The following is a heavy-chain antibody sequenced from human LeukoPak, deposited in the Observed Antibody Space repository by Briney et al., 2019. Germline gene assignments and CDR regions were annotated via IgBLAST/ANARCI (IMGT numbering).Heavy chain of an antibody. CDR2: ISFDGSTK. CDR3: AKHGYSGYDFLVY. Sequence: PGGSLRLSCAASGFAFSLYGMHWVRQAPGKGLEWVAVISFDGSTKYYPDSVKGRFTISRDNSKNTLYLQMNRLRAEDTAVYYCAKHGYSGYDFLVYWGQGTLVTVSS. V-gene: IGHV3-30*18. J-gene: IGHJ4*02. D-gene: IGHD5-12*01. CDR1: GFAFSLYG.